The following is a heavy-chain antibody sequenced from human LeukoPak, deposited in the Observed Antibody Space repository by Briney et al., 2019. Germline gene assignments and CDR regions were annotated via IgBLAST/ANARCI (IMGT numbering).Heavy chain of an antibody. Sequence: YYWSWVRQPPGKGLEWIGYIYYSGSTNYNPSLKSRVTISVDTSKNQFSLKLSSVTAADTAVYYCARGRVAVAGELEQGDYWGQGTLVTVSS. CDR1: YY. D-gene: IGHD6-19*01. J-gene: IGHJ4*02. CDR2: IYYSGST. CDR3: ARGRVAVAGELEQGDY. V-gene: IGHV4-59*12.